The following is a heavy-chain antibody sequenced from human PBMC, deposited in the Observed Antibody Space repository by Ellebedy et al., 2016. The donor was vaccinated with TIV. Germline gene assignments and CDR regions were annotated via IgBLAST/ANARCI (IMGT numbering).Heavy chain of an antibody. CDR3: ARVAGTGCFDY. J-gene: IGHJ4*02. CDR1: GYTFTGYY. Sequence: AASVKVSCKASGYTFTGYYMHWVRQAPGQGLEWMGWINPNSGGTNYAQKFQGWVTMTRDTSISTAYMELSRLRSDDTAVYYCARVAGTGCFDYWGQGTLVTVSS. V-gene: IGHV1-2*04. CDR2: INPNSGGT. D-gene: IGHD6-13*01.